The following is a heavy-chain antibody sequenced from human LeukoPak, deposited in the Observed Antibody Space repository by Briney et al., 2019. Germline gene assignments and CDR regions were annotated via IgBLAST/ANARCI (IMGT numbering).Heavy chain of an antibody. Sequence: SETLSLTCAVYGGSFSGYYWSWIRQPPGKGLGWIGEINHSGSTNYNPSLKSRVTLSEDTSKNQFSLKLSSVTAADTAVYYCARGGGRIAAAGTNWFDPWGQGTLVTVSS. V-gene: IGHV4-34*01. J-gene: IGHJ5*02. CDR1: GGSFSGYY. CDR2: INHSGST. CDR3: ARGGGRIAAAGTNWFDP. D-gene: IGHD6-13*01.